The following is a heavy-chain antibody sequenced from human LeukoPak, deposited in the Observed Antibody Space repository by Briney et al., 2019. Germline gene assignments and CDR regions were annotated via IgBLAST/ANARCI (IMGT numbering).Heavy chain of an antibody. V-gene: IGHV4-4*07. CDR2: IYTSGST. CDR3: AREASYYASGTYYSFDY. J-gene: IGHJ4*02. D-gene: IGHD3-10*01. Sequence: SETLSLTCTVSGGSISSYYWSWIRQPAGKGLEWIGHIYTSGSTNYNPSLKSRVTMSADTSKDQFSLKLSSVTATDTAVYYCAREASYYASGTYYSFDYWGQGTPVTVSS. CDR1: GGSISSYY.